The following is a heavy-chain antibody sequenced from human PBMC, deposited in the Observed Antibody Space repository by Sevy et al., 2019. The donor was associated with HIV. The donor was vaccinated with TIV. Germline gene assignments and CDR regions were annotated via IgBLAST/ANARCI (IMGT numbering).Heavy chain of an antibody. J-gene: IGHJ4*02. CDR2: FEPEDGET. CDR1: GYTLTQLS. V-gene: IGHV1-24*01. Sequence: ASVKVSCKVSGYTLTQLSMHWVRQAPGKGLEWMGSFEPEDGETIYAQKFQGRVTMTEDTSTETAYMELSSLKSEDTALFYCAITKDYYDSSGYPFDYWGQGTLVTVSS. CDR3: AITKDYYDSSGYPFDY. D-gene: IGHD3-22*01.